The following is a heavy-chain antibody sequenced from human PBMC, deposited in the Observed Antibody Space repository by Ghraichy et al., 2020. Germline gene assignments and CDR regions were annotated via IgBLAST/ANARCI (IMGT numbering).Heavy chain of an antibody. CDR2: ISYDGSNK. CDR3: AKDGNYYDSSGYETYNWFDP. J-gene: IGHJ5*02. V-gene: IGHV3-30*18. Sequence: GGSLRLSCAASGFTFSSYGMHWVRQAPGKGLEWVAVISYDGSNKYYADSVKGRFTISRDNSKNTLYLQMNSLRAEDTAVYYCAKDGNYYDSSGYETYNWFDPWGQGTLVTVSS. D-gene: IGHD3-22*01. CDR1: GFTFSSYG.